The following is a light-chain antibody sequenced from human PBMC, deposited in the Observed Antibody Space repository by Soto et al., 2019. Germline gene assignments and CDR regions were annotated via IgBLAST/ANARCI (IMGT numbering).Light chain of an antibody. V-gene: IGLV2-14*01. CDR1: SNDVGGYNY. CDR3: SSYTSSSPRV. Sequence: QSVVSRPASESSSPGRSFSIYCTENSNDVGGYNYVSWYQQHPGKAPKLMIYDVSNRPSGVSNRFSGSKSGNTASLTISGLQAEDEADYSCSSYTSSSPRVFGTGTKVTVL. CDR2: DVS. J-gene: IGLJ1*01.